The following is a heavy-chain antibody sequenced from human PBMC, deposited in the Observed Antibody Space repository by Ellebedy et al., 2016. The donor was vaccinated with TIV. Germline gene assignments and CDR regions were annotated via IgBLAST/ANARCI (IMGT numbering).Heavy chain of an antibody. CDR1: GFTFSTYG. J-gene: IGHJ3*02. Sequence: GGSLRLXCAASGFTFSTYGMHWVRQAPGKGLEWVAVISYDGSNKYYADSVKGRLTTSRDNSKNTLYLHMNSLRAEDTAVYYCAKDGGVYGGNGNDAFDMWGQGTMVTVSS. V-gene: IGHV3-30*18. D-gene: IGHD4-23*01. CDR3: AKDGGVYGGNGNDAFDM. CDR2: ISYDGSNK.